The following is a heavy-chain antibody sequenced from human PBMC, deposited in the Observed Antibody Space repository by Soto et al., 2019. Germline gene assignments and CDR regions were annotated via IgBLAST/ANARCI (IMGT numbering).Heavy chain of an antibody. V-gene: IGHV1-18*01. CDR3: ARDRVCSSTSCYEAWFDL. D-gene: IGHD2-2*01. Sequence: QVQLVQSGAEVKKPGASVKVSCKASGYTFTSYGISWVRQAPGQGLEWMGWISAYNGNTNYAQKLQGRVTMTTDTSTSTAYMELRSLRSDDTAVYYCARDRVCSSTSCYEAWFDLWGQGTLVTVSS. J-gene: IGHJ5*02. CDR1: GYTFTSYG. CDR2: ISAYNGNT.